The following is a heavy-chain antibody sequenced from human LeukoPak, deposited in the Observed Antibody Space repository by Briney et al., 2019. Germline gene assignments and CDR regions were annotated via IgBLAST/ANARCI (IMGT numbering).Heavy chain of an antibody. V-gene: IGHV4-4*07. CDR2: IYTSGST. D-gene: IGHD3-9*01. CDR1: GGSISSYY. Sequence: SETLSLTCTVSGGSISSYYWSWIRQPAGKGLEWIGRIYTSGSTNYNPSLKSRVTMSVDTSKNQFSLKLSSVTAADTAVYYCARERRLRILTGYGFDYWGQGTLVTVSS. J-gene: IGHJ4*02. CDR3: ARERRLRILTGYGFDY.